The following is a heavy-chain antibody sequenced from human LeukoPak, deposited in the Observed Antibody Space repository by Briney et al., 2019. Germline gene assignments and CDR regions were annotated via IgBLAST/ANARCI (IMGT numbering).Heavy chain of an antibody. CDR2: INPDGSTI. D-gene: IGHD1-7*01. CDR3: ATAGNYRFDY. V-gene: IGHV3-74*01. CDR1: GXTFSNYW. Sequence: GGSLRLSCAASGXTFSNYWVHWVRQAPGKGLVWVSRINPDGSTINYADSVKGRFTISRDNAKNTLYLQMNSLRAEDTAVYYCATAGNYRFDYWGQGTLVTVSS. J-gene: IGHJ4*02.